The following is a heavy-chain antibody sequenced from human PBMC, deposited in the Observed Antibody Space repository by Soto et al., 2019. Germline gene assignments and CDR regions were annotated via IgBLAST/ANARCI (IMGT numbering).Heavy chain of an antibody. Sequence: SETLSLTCAVSGYSISSGYYCGWIRQPPGKGLEWIGSIYHSGSTYYNPSLKSRVTISVDTSKNQFSLKLSSVTAADTAVYYCARDTPIFGVVIMAGWFDPWGQGTLVTVSS. CDR3: ARDTPIFGVVIMAGWFDP. CDR2: IYHSGST. J-gene: IGHJ5*02. V-gene: IGHV4-38-2*02. D-gene: IGHD3-3*01. CDR1: GYSISSGYY.